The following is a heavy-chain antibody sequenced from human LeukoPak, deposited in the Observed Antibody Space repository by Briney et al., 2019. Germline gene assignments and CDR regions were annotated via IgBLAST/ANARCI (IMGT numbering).Heavy chain of an antibody. V-gene: IGHV4-59*12. CDR2: IYYSGST. Sequence: RSSETLSLTCTVSGGSISSYYWSWIRQPPGKGLEWIGYIYYSGSTNYNPSLKSRVTISVDTSMNQFSLKLSSVTAADTAVYYCARTKNYDILTGYYRTGYYFDYWGQGTLVAVSS. D-gene: IGHD3-9*01. CDR3: ARTKNYDILTGYYRTGYYFDY. CDR1: GGSISSYY. J-gene: IGHJ4*02.